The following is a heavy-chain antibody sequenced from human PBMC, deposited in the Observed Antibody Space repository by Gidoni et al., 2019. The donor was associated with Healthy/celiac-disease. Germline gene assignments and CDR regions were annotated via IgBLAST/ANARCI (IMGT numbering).Heavy chain of an antibody. CDR1: GGSLSSYY. V-gene: IGHV4-59*01. D-gene: IGHD2-15*01. CDR3: ARVSPCSGGSCYPPGGVVLPPDY. CDR2: IYDRGST. J-gene: IGHJ4*02. Sequence: QVQLQESGPGLVKPSETLSLTCTVSGGSLSSYYWSWIRQPPGKGLEWIGYIYDRGSTNYTPPLKSRVTISVDTSKNQFSLKLSSVTAADTAVYYCARVSPCSGGSCYPPGGVVLPPDYWGQGTLVTVSS.